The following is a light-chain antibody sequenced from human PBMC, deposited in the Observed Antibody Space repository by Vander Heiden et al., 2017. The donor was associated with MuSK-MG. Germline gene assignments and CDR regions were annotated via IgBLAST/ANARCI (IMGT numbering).Light chain of an antibody. V-gene: IGKV1-NL1*01. Sequence: DIQMTQSPSSLSASVGDRVTITCRASQGISYSLAWYQQKPGKAPKLLLYGASTLESGVPSRFSGSGYGTDYTLTISRLQPEDFAIYYCQQYVSTPPWTFGQGTKVEIK. CDR2: GAS. J-gene: IGKJ1*01. CDR1: QGISYS. CDR3: QQYVSTPPWT.